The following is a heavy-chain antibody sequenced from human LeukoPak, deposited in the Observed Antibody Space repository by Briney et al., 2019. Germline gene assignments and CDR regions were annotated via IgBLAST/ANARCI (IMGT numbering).Heavy chain of an antibody. CDR3: ATSYYYESSAYSRTLYQYGMDV. J-gene: IGHJ6*01. CDR2: ISRSGGST. V-gene: IGHV3-23*01. Sequence: PGGSLRLSCAASGFTFSSYAMSWVRHAPGKGLDWVSAISRSGGSTYYADSVKGRFTISRDNSKNTLFLQMNSLRAEDTALYYCATSYYYESSAYSRTLYQYGMDVWGQGTTVTVSS. CDR1: GFTFSSYA. D-gene: IGHD3-22*01.